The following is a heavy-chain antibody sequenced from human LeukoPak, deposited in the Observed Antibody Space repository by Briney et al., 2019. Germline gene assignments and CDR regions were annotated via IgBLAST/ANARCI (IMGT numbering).Heavy chain of an antibody. V-gene: IGHV4-34*01. CDR1: GGSFSGYY. CDR3: ASRKLGNDY. J-gene: IGHJ4*02. Sequence: SETLSLTCAFYGGSFSGYYWSWIRQPPGKGLEWIGEINHSGSTNYNPSLNSRVTISVDTSKNQFSLNLSSVTAADTAVYYCASRKLGNDYWGQGTLVTVSS. CDR2: INHSGST. D-gene: IGHD7-27*01.